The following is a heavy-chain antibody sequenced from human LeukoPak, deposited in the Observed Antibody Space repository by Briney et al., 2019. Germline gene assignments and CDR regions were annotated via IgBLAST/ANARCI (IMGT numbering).Heavy chain of an antibody. J-gene: IGHJ4*02. Sequence: GGSLRLSCAASGFTFSSYAMSWVRQAPGKGLEWVSAISGSGGSTYYADSVKGRFTISRDNSKNTLYLQMNSLRAEDTAVYYCARDSHYYYDSSGYYYVNPSANPFDYWGQGTLVTVSS. CDR3: ARDSHYYYDSSGYYYVNPSANPFDY. V-gene: IGHV3-23*01. CDR1: GFTFSSYA. D-gene: IGHD3-22*01. CDR2: ISGSGGST.